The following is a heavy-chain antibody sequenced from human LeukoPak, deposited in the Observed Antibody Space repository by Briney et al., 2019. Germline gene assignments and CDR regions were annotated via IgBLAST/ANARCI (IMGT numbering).Heavy chain of an antibody. V-gene: IGHV3-7*01. D-gene: IGHD2-8*01. CDR2: IKQDESEK. Sequence: GGSLRLSCVASGFTFSSYWMSWVRQAPGKGLEWVANIKQDESEKYYVESVKGRFTISRDNAKNSLHLQMNSLRAEDTALYYCARGYGQWAYWGQGTLVTVSS. CDR1: GFTFSSYW. J-gene: IGHJ4*02. CDR3: ARGYGQWAY.